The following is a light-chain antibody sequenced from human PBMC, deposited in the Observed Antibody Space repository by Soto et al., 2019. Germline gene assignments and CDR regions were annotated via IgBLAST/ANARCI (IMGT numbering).Light chain of an antibody. V-gene: IGLV2-23*02. CDR2: EVR. CDR1: SSDVGSYNL. J-gene: IGLJ1*01. Sequence: QSALTQPASVSGSPGQSITISCTGTSSDVGSYNLVSWYQQHPGKAPKLMFYEVRKRPSGVSNRFSGSKSGNTASLTISGLQAEDEADYYCCSFAGSSTLVFGTGTKLTVL. CDR3: CSFAGSSTLV.